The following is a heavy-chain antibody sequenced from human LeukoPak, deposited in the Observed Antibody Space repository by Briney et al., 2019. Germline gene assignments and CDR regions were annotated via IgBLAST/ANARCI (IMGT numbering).Heavy chain of an antibody. CDR1: GGSISSSSYY. J-gene: IGHJ4*02. D-gene: IGHD5-18*01. V-gene: IGHV4-39*01. CDR2: IYYSGST. CDR3: ARKRGYSYGCIDY. Sequence: KPSETLSLTCTVSGGSISSSSYYWGWIRQPPGKGLEWIGSIYYSGSTYYNPSLKSRVTISVDTSKNQFSLKLSSVTAADTAVYYCARKRGYSYGCIDYWGQGTLVTVSS.